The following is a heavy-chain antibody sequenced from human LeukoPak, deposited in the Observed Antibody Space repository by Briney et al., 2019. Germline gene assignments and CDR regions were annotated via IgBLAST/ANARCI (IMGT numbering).Heavy chain of an antibody. V-gene: IGHV4-38-2*02. Sequence: PSETLSLTCTVSGYSISSGYYWGWIRQPPGKGLEWIGSIYHSGSTYYNPSLKSRVTISVDTSKNQFSLKLSSVTAADTAVYYCARALYTGIDYWGQGTLVTVSS. D-gene: IGHD2-8*02. J-gene: IGHJ4*02. CDR2: IYHSGST. CDR1: GYSISSGYY. CDR3: ARALYTGIDY.